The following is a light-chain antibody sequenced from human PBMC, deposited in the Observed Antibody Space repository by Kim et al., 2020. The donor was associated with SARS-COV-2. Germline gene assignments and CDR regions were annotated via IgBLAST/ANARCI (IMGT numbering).Light chain of an antibody. V-gene: IGLV3-21*04. CDR1: NIGSKS. Sequence: APGKTTRSTCGGNNIGSKSVHWYQQKPGQAPVLVIYYDSDRPSGIPERFSGSNSGNTATLTISRVEAGDEADYSCQVWDKSGDHPVFGGGTQLTVL. CDR3: QVWDKSGDHPV. J-gene: IGLJ2*01. CDR2: YDS.